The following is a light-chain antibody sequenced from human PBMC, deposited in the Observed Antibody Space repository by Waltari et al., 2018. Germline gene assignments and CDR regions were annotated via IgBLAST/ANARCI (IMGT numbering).Light chain of an antibody. CDR3: QQYNSWPPRYT. V-gene: IGKV3-15*01. J-gene: IGKJ2*01. CDR2: GAS. Sequence: EIVLTQSPATLSVSPGETATLACRASQSVSSNLDWYQHKPGQPPRLLIYGASTRATGIPARFSGSGSGTEFTLTISSLQSEDFAVYYCQQYNSWPPRYTFGQGTNLESK. CDR1: QSVSSN.